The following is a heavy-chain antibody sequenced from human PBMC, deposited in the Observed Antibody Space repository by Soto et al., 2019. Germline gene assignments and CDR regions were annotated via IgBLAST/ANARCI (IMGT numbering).Heavy chain of an antibody. D-gene: IGHD3-10*01. CDR2: ISYDGSNK. V-gene: IGHV3-30-3*01. CDR1: GFTFSSYA. CDR3: ARDGYGSGRTYFDY. Sequence: GGSLRLSCAASGFTFSSYAMHWVRQAPGKGLEWVAVISYDGSNKYYADSVKGRFTISRDNSKNTLYLQMNSLRAEDTAVYYCARDGYGSGRTYFDYWGQGTLVTVSS. J-gene: IGHJ4*02.